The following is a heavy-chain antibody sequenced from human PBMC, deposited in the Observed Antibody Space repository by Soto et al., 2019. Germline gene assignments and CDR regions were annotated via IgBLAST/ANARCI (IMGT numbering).Heavy chain of an antibody. CDR2: IYYSGST. CDR3: ARASPPLYYFDY. CDR1: GGSISSGGYY. J-gene: IGHJ4*02. Sequence: SETLSLTCTVSGGSISSGGYYWSWIRQHPGKGLEWIGYIYYSGSTYYNPSLKSRVTISVDTSKNQFSLKLSSVTAADTAVYYCARASPPLYYFDYWGQGTLVTVSS. V-gene: IGHV4-31*03.